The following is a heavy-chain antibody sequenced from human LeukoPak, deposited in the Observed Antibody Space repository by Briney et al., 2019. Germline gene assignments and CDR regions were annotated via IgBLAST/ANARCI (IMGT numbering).Heavy chain of an antibody. V-gene: IGHV4-59*01. J-gene: IGHJ4*02. D-gene: IGHD5-24*01. CDR2: IYYSGST. CDR3: ARDHPDGYGLDY. CDR1: GGSISSYY. Sequence: SETLSLTCTVSGGSISSYYWSWIRQPPGKGLEWIGYIYYSGSTNYNPSLKSRVTISVDTSKNQFSLKLSSVTAADTAVYYCARDHPDGYGLDYWGQGTLVTVSS.